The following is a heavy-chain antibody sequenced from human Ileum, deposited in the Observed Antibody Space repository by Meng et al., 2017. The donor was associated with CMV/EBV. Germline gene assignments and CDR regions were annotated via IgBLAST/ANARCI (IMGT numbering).Heavy chain of an antibody. D-gene: IGHD6-13*01. CDR3: ARGPYSSSWSSFDY. J-gene: IGHJ4*02. Sequence: VRLLCSGPCLVKLSENLSLPCTASLCHIRRYYWRWVRQPAGKGLEWIGRIYTSGSTNYHPSLKSRVTMSVDTSKTQFSLKLSSVAAADTAVYYCARGPYSSSWSSFDYWGQGTLVTVSS. CDR2: IYTSGST. V-gene: IGHV4-4*07. CDR1: LCHIRRYY.